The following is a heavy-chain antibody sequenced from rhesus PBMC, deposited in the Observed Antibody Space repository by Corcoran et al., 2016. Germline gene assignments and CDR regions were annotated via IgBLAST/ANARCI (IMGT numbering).Heavy chain of an antibody. Sequence: QVQLQESGPGLVKPSETLSLTCAVSGYSISSGYGWSWIRQPPGKGLEWIGYIGGSSGSTNYNPSLKSRVIISKDTSKNQFSLKLSSVTAADTAVYYCAGTNYPFDYWGQGVLVTVSS. CDR3: AGTNYPFDY. J-gene: IGHJ4*01. D-gene: IGHD4-17*01. CDR1: GYSISSGYG. V-gene: IGHV4-127*01. CDR2: IGGSSGST.